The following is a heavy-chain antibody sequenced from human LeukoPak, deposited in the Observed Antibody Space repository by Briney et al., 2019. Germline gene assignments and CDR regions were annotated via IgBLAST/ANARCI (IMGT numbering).Heavy chain of an antibody. J-gene: IGHJ4*02. V-gene: IGHV3-64*01. Sequence: GGSLRLSCAASGFTFSNYAMHWVRQAPGKGLECVSAISSNGGSTYYANSVNDRFTISRDNSKNTLYLQMGSLRAEDMALYYCVREYPPGSTDDWGQGTLVTVSS. CDR2: ISSNGGST. D-gene: IGHD1-26*01. CDR1: GFTFSNYA. CDR3: VREYPPGSTDD.